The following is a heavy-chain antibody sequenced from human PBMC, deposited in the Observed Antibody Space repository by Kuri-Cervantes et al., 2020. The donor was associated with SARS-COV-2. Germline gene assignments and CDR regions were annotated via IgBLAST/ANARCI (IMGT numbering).Heavy chain of an antibody. CDR1: GGTFDSYT. V-gene: IGHV1-69*06. D-gene: IGHD3-10*01. J-gene: IGHJ4*02. CDR3: AKELLWFGDLHGGYFDY. Sequence: PSVKVSCKASGGTFDSYTISWVRQTPGQGLEWMGGIITAFGTANYAQKFQDRVTLIADKSTSTVFMELSRLSSEDTAVYYCAKELLWFGDLHGGYFDYWGQGTLVTVSS. CDR2: IITAFGTA.